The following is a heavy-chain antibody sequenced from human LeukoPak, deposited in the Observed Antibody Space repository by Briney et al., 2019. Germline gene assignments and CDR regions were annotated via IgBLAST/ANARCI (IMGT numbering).Heavy chain of an antibody. CDR3: AREAYYYDSSGYYYGNWFDP. CDR1: GFTFSSYS. J-gene: IGHJ5*02. CDR2: ISSSSYI. D-gene: IGHD3-22*01. Sequence: GGSLRLSCAASGFTFSSYSMNWVRQAPGKGLEWVSSISSSSYIYYADSVKGRFTISRDNAKNSLYLQMNSLRAEDTAVYYCAREAYYYDSSGYYYGNWFDPWGQGTPVTVSS. V-gene: IGHV3-21*01.